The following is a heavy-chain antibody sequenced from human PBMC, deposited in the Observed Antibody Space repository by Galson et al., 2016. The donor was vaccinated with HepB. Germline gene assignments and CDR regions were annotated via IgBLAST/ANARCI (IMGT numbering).Heavy chain of an antibody. CDR1: GDGIKNYY. Sequence: SETLSLTCSVSGDGIKNYYWTWIRQSPGRGLEWIGCVHEKGGADYNPSLKSRVTISLDTSKNQFALKLTSVTAADTAVYYCARDRSDYFENSGPRYFDSWGQGTLVTVSS. J-gene: IGHJ4*02. CDR3: ARDRSDYFENSGPRYFDS. CDR2: VHEKGGA. D-gene: IGHD3-22*01. V-gene: IGHV4-59*01.